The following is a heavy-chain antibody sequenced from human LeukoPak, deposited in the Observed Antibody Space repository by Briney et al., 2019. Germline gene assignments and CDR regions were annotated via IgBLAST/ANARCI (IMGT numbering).Heavy chain of an antibody. D-gene: IGHD3-3*01. CDR3: ARWRGVVYPNWFDP. CDR2: INHSGSS. V-gene: IGHV4-34*01. Sequence: SETLSLTCAVYGESFNGFYWSWIRQSREKGLQWIGEINHSGSSNYNPSLKNRVTISVDTSKNQFSLTLRSVAAADTAVYYCARWRGVVYPNWFDPWGQGTLVIVSS. CDR1: GESFNGFY. J-gene: IGHJ5*02.